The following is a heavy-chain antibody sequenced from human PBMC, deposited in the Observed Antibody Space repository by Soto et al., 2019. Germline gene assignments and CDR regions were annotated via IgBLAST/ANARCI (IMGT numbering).Heavy chain of an antibody. CDR1: GYTFASHY. CDR3: GRDTSGLDY. CDR2: INPNGGNT. Sequence: QVQLVQSGAEVKKPGASVKVSCQASGYTFASHYIHWVRQAPGQGLEWMGVINPNGGNTRYAQRCQDRLTLTTDTPTHTVYLDLSSLSSDDTAVYYCGRDTSGLDYWGQGTLVTVSS. J-gene: IGHJ4*02. V-gene: IGHV1-46*01.